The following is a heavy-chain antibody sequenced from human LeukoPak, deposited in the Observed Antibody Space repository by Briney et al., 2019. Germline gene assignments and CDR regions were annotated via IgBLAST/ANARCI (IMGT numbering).Heavy chain of an antibody. CDR3: ARRGGWFDP. V-gene: IGHV4-39*01. D-gene: IGHD3-16*01. J-gene: IGHJ5*02. CDR1: GGSISSSSYY. Sequence: SETLSLTCTVSGGSISSSSYYWGWIRQPPGKGLEWIGSIYYSGSTYYNPSLKSRVTISVDTSKNQFSLKLSSVTAADTAVYYRARRGGWFDPWGQGTLVTVSS. CDR2: IYYSGST.